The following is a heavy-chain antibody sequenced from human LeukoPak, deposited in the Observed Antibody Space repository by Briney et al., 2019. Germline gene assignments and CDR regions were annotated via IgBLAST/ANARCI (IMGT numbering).Heavy chain of an antibody. CDR1: GFTFSSCG. J-gene: IGHJ4*02. Sequence: GGSLRLSCAASGFTFSSCGMHWVRQAPGKGLEWVAFIRYDGSDKYYADSVKGRFTISRDSPNNALYLQMNSLRAEDPAVYYCAKRDPTSGYYHLLDYWGQGTLVTVSS. CDR3: AKRDPTSGYYHLLDY. V-gene: IGHV3-30*02. CDR2: IRYDGSDK. D-gene: IGHD3-22*01.